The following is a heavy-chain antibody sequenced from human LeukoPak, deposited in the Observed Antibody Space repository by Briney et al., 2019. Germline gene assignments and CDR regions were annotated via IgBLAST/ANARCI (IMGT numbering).Heavy chain of an antibody. CDR1: GFTFSSYA. D-gene: IGHD3-22*01. CDR3: ARGRYDSSGYYYYNWLDY. CDR2: ISYDGSNK. V-gene: IGHV3-30-3*01. Sequence: GGSLRLSCAASGFTFSSYAMHWVRQAPGKGLEWVAVISYDGSNKYYADSVKGRFTISRDNSKNTLYLRMNSLRAEDTAVYYCARGRYDSSGYYYYNWLDYWGQGTLVTVSS. J-gene: IGHJ4*02.